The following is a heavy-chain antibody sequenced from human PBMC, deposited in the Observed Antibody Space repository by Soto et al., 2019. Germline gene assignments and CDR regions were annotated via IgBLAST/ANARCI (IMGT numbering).Heavy chain of an antibody. D-gene: IGHD3-22*01. CDR3: ATVGYYDRSGHTAFDP. Sequence: SETLSLTCTVSGGSISSSSYYWGWIRQPPGKGLEWIGSIYYSGSTYYNPSLKSRVTLSVDTSKNQFSLKLSSVTAADTAVFYCATVGYYDRSGHTAFDPWGQGALVTVSS. CDR2: IYYSGST. J-gene: IGHJ5*02. CDR1: GGSISSSSYY. V-gene: IGHV4-39*01.